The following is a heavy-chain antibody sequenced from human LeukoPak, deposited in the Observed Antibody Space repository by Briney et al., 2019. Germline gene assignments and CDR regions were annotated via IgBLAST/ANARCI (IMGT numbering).Heavy chain of an antibody. D-gene: IGHD4-23*01. CDR2: IKQDGSEK. Sequence: PGGSLRLSCAASGFTFSSYWMSWVRQAPGKGLEWVANIKQDGSEKYYVDSVKGRFTISRDNAKNSLYLQMNSLRAEDTAVYYCAKEDGGNVYYYYYYGMDVWGQGTTVTVSS. J-gene: IGHJ6*02. CDR1: GFTFSSYW. CDR3: AKEDGGNVYYYYYYGMDV. V-gene: IGHV3-7*01.